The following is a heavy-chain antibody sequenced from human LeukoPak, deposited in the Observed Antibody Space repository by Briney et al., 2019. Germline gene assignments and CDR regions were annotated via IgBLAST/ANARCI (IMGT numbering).Heavy chain of an antibody. CDR1: GFTFASSV. V-gene: IGHV3-23*01. D-gene: IGHD6-6*01. CDR3: AKSSQLDY. CDR2: FSGSGGSR. J-gene: IGHJ4*02. Sequence: GGSLRLSCAASGFTFASSVMNWVRQAPGKGLEWVSSFSGSGGSRYYADAVRGRFTVSRVNSKNTLYLIMTSLRAEDSAVYYCAKSSQLDYWGQGTLVTVSS.